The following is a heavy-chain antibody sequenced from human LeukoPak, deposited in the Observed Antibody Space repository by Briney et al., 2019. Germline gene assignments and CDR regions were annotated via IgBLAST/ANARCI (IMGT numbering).Heavy chain of an antibody. J-gene: IGHJ4*02. CDR1: GFTFSSYA. V-gene: IGHV3-30-3*01. CDR2: ISYDGSNK. CDR3: ARRYDGFDY. Sequence: PGGSLRLSCAASGFTFSSYAVHWVRQAPGRGLEWVAVISYDGSNKYYADSVKGRFSISRDNSKNTQYLQMNSLRAEDTAVYYCARRYDGFDYWGQGTLVTVSS. D-gene: IGHD3-3*01.